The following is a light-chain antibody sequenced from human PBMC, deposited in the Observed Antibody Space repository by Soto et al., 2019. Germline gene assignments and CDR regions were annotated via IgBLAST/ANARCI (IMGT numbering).Light chain of an antibody. Sequence: DIQMTQSPSIVSASVGDRVTITCRASQRIDTWLAWYQQKPGTAPKLLIYKATTLQSGVPSRFSGRGSGTEFTLAISSLEPDDFATYYCQEYETFSPWTFGQGTKVEVK. CDR3: QEYETFSPWT. CDR1: QRIDTW. V-gene: IGKV1-5*03. J-gene: IGKJ1*01. CDR2: KAT.